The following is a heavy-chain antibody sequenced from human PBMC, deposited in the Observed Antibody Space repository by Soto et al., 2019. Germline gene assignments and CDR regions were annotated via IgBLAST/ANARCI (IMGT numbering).Heavy chain of an antibody. J-gene: IGHJ3*02. V-gene: IGHV4-30-4*01. CDR1: GGSISSGDYY. CDR3: ARAYPSAYYYDSEAFDI. CDR2: IYYSGST. D-gene: IGHD3-22*01. Sequence: VQLQESGPGLVKPSQTLSLTCTVSGGSISSGDYYWSWIRQPPGKGLEWIGYIYYSGSTYYNPSLKSRVTISVDTSKNQFSLKLSSVTAADTAVYYCARAYPSAYYYDSEAFDIWGQGTMVTVSS.